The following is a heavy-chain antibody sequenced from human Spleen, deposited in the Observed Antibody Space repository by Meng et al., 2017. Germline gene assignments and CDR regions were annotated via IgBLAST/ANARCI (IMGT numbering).Heavy chain of an antibody. D-gene: IGHD6-13*01. J-gene: IGHJ3*02. CDR3: ARPHDSSSWDPFDI. CDR2: ISSSSSYI. V-gene: IGHV3-21*01. CDR1: GFTFSSYS. Sequence: GESLKISCAASGFTFSSYSMNWVRQAPGKGLEWVSSISSSSSYIYYADSVKGRFTISRDNAKNSLYLQMNSLRAEDTAVYYCARPHDSSSWDPFDIWGQGTMVTVSS.